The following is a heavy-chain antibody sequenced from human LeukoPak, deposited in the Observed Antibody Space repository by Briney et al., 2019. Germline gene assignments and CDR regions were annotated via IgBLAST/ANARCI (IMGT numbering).Heavy chain of an antibody. V-gene: IGHV3-7*03. CDR3: ARAEWSNWYFDL. Sequence: GGSLRLSCAASGLTFSTYWMNWVRQAPGKGLEWVADINQDGSEKYYVDSVKGRFTLSRDSAKNSLYLQMDSLRAEDTAVYYCARAEWSNWYFDLWGRGTLVTVSS. J-gene: IGHJ2*01. CDR1: GLTFSTYW. CDR2: INQDGSEK. D-gene: IGHD3-3*01.